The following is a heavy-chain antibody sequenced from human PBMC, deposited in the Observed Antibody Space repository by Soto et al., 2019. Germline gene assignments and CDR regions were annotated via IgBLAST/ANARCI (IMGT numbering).Heavy chain of an antibody. CDR1: GGSITSHY. CDR2: IYYSGSTNYNPSL. CDR3: GRAYGGYVPGIY. V-gene: IGHV4-59*11. J-gene: IGHJ4*02. D-gene: IGHD4-17*01. Sequence: SETLSLTCTVSGGSITSHYWSWIRQPPGKGLEWIGYIYYSGSTNYNPSLNYNPSLKSRVTISVDTSKNQFSLNLSSVTAADTAVYYCGRAYGGYVPGIYWGPGTLVTVSS.